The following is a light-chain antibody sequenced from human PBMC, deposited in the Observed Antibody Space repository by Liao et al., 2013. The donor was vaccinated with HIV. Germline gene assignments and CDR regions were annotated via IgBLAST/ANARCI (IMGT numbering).Light chain of an antibody. J-gene: IGLJ3*02. CDR2: SDS. CDR1: NIRSKS. V-gene: IGLV3-21*01. Sequence: SYVLTQPPSVSVAPGKTARITCGGNNIRSKSVHWYQQKPGQAPVLVIYSDSDRPSGIPERFSGSNSGNTATLTISGTQAMDEADYYCQAWDSSTAVFGGGTKLTVL. CDR3: QAWDSSTAV.